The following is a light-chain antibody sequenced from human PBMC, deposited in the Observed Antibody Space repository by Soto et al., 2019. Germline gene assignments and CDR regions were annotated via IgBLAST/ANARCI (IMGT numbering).Light chain of an antibody. CDR3: CSYAGSVV. CDR2: EGS. CDR1: SSDVGSYNL. Sequence: QSALTQPASVSGSPGQSITISCTGTSSDVGSYNLVSWYQQHPGKATKLMIYEGSKRPSGVSNRFSGSKSGNTASLTISGLQAEDEADYYCCSYAGSVVFGGGTKLTVL. V-gene: IGLV2-23*01. J-gene: IGLJ2*01.